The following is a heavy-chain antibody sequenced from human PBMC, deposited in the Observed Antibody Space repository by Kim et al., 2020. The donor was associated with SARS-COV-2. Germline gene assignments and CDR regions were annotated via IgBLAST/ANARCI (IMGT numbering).Heavy chain of an antibody. CDR3: ARGRSGGSGTLDY. Sequence: SETLSLTCTVSGGSISSYYWSWIRQPPGKGLEWIGYIYYSGSTNYNPSLKSRVTISVDTSKNQFSLKLSSVTAADTAVYYCARGRSGGSGTLDYWGQGTLVTVSS. CDR1: GGSISSYY. J-gene: IGHJ4*02. V-gene: IGHV4-59*13. CDR2: IYYSGST. D-gene: IGHD2-15*01.